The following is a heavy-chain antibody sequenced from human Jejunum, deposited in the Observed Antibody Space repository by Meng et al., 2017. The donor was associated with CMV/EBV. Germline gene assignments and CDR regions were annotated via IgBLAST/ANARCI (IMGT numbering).Heavy chain of an antibody. CDR3: ASHQQFCSGGSCYSLGYYYGMDV. J-gene: IGHJ6*02. CDR2: MNPNNGKT. Sequence: ISWVGQAPGKGLEWMGWMNPNNGKTGYAQKFQGRFTMTWNTSISTAYMELSSLRSEDTAIYYCASHQQFCSGGSCYSLGYYYGMDVWGQGTTVTVSS. V-gene: IGHV1-8*01. D-gene: IGHD2-15*01.